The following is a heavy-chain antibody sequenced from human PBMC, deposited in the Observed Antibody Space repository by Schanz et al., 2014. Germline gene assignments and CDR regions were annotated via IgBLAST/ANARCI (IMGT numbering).Heavy chain of an antibody. Sequence: EAQLLESGGGLVQPGGSLRVSCAASGFVFRTFAMYWVRQAPGKGLEWVSAITGSGSKTYYADSVKGRFTISRDNSMNTLHLQMDGLRVEDTAVYYCARDAVALVPEYFMDVWGKGTPVTVPS. V-gene: IGHV3-23*01. J-gene: IGHJ6*03. CDR3: ARDAVALVPEYFMDV. CDR1: GFVFRTFA. CDR2: ITGSGSKT. D-gene: IGHD2-15*01.